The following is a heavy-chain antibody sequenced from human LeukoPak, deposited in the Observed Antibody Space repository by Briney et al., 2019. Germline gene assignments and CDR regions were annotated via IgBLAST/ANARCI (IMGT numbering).Heavy chain of an antibody. CDR1: GGSISSYY. Sequence: SETLSLTCTVSGGSISSYYWSWIRQPPGKGLEWIGYIYYSGSTNYNPSLKSRVTISVDTSKNQFSLKLSSVTAADTAGYYCARVGPGYCSSTSCSTHQYYYYGMDVWGKGTTVTVSS. D-gene: IGHD2-2*01. J-gene: IGHJ6*04. CDR3: ARVGPGYCSSTSCSTHQYYYYGMDV. V-gene: IGHV4-59*01. CDR2: IYYSGST.